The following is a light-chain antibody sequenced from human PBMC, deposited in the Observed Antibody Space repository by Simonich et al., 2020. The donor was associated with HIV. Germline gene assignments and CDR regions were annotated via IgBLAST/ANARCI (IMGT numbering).Light chain of an antibody. Sequence: QSALTQPASVSGSPGQSITISCTGTSSDVGGYNYVSWYQQHPGKAPKLMIYEGSKRPSGVSDRFSGSKFGNTASLTISGLQAEDEADYYCCSYAGTSTVIFGGGTKLTVL. J-gene: IGLJ2*01. CDR3: CSYAGTSTVI. CDR1: SSDVGGYNY. V-gene: IGLV2-23*01. CDR2: EGS.